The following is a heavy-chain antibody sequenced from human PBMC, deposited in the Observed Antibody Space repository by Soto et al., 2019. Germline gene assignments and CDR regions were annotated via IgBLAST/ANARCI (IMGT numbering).Heavy chain of an antibody. CDR2: IIPIFGTA. Sequence: QVQLVQSGAEVKKPGSSVKVSCKASGGTFSSYSINWVRQAPGPGLEWMGEIIPIFGTANYAQKFQGRVTITADESTSTAYMELSSLRSEYTAVYYCARDGGRHSGGIDYWGQGTLVNVSS. CDR1: GGTFSSYS. CDR3: ARDGGRHSGGIDY. D-gene: IGHD1-26*01. J-gene: IGHJ4*02. V-gene: IGHV1-69*01.